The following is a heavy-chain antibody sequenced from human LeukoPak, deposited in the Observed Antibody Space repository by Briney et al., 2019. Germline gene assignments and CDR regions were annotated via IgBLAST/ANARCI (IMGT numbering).Heavy chain of an antibody. CDR1: GFTFADYD. CDR3: SRALRGYIETYPYYFAP. V-gene: IGHV3-49*03. Sequence: GGSLRLSCKVSGFTFADYDMSWFRQAPGKGLEWVGFIRSNADGGTTEYAASVRGRFTISRADSNSFVYLLMNNLKTEDTAVYHCSRALRGYIETYPYYFAPWGQGTLVTVSS. J-gene: IGHJ4*02. CDR2: IRSNADGGTT. D-gene: IGHD1-26*01.